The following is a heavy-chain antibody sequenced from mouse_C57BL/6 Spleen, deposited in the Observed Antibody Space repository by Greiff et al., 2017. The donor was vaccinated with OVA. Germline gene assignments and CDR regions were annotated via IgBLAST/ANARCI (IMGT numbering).Heavy chain of an antibody. V-gene: IGHV1-50*01. J-gene: IGHJ1*03. D-gene: IGHD3-3*01. Sequence: QVQLQQPGAELVKPGASVKLSCKASGYTFTSYWMQWVKQRPGQGLEWIGEIDPSDSYTNYNQKFTGKATLTVDTSSRPAYMQLSSLTSEDSAVYYCAREAGTGYFDVWGTGTTVTVSS. CDR3: AREAGTGYFDV. CDR1: GYTFTSYW. CDR2: IDPSDSYT.